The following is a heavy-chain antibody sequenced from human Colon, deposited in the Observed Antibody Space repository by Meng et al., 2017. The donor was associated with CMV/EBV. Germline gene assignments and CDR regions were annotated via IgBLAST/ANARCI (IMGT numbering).Heavy chain of an antibody. J-gene: IGHJ3*02. CDR2: MYSSGTT. CDR1: GFSVTVHY. Sequence: GESLKIPCEASGFSVTVHYMNWVRPAPGKGLEWVSVMYSSGTTIYLDSVKGRFSFSRDTSKNTVDLQMNGLRVEDTAVYYCASGGPFMNDAIDIWGQGTMVTVSS. V-gene: IGHV3-53*01. D-gene: IGHD3-16*01. CDR3: ASGGPFMNDAIDI.